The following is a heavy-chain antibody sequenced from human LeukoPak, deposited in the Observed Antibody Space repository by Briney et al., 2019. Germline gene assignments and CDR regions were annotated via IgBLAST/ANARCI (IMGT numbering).Heavy chain of an antibody. Sequence: GGSLRLSCAASGFTVSSNYMSWVRQAPGKGLEWVSVIYSGGSTYYADSVKGRFTISRDNSKNTLYLQMNSLRVDDTAVYYCAKDEGYSSSWYDYWGQGTLVTVSS. D-gene: IGHD6-13*01. CDR2: IYSGGST. CDR1: GFTVSSNY. J-gene: IGHJ4*02. V-gene: IGHV3-53*01. CDR3: AKDEGYSSSWYDY.